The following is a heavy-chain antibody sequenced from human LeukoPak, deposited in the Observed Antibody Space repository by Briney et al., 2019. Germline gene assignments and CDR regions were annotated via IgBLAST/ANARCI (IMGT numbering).Heavy chain of an antibody. CDR2: INPNSGGT. Sequence: ASVKVSCKASGYTFTSYYMHWVRQAPGQGLEWMGWINPNSGGTNYAQKFQGRVTMTRDTSISTAYMELSRLRSDDTAVYYCARDYYDSSGSCFDYWGQGTPVTVSS. CDR1: GYTFTSYY. CDR3: ARDYYDSSGSCFDY. J-gene: IGHJ4*02. V-gene: IGHV1-2*02. D-gene: IGHD3-22*01.